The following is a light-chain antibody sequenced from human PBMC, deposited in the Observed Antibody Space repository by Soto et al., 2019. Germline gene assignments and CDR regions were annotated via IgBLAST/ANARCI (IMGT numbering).Light chain of an antibody. CDR1: QSISSY. CDR2: SAS. V-gene: IGKV1-39*01. J-gene: IGKJ4*01. CDR3: QQNYSPPLS. Sequence: DIQMTQSPSSLSASVGDRVTITCRASQSISSYVSWFQQKAGEAPRLLMYSASSLPSGVPSWFIGSGSGTDFTLTISSLQPEDFATYYCQQNYSPPLSFGGGTKVEI.